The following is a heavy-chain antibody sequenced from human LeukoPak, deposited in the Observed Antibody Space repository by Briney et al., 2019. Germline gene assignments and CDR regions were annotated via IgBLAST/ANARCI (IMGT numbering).Heavy chain of an antibody. CDR1: GFSFKDYY. Sequence: PGGSLRLSCAASGFSFKDYYFSWIRQAPGKGLEWVSSINVNGAAMYYADSVKGRFTISRDNAKNSVYLEMNTLRAEDTAVYYCARGPRILAAGSYYFDYWGQGSLVTVSS. D-gene: IGHD6-13*01. CDR3: ARGPRILAAGSYYFDY. CDR2: INVNGAAM. J-gene: IGHJ4*02. V-gene: IGHV3-11*01.